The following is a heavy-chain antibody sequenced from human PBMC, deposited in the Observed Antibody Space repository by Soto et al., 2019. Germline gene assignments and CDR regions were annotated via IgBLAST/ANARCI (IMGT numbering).Heavy chain of an antibody. J-gene: IGHJ5*02. CDR3: SRGGFWKFDP. D-gene: IGHD3-3*01. CDR2: IYHRGRT. Sequence: QVQLQESGPGLVKPSGTLSLTCAVSGESISSNNWWTWVRQPPGKGLEWIGEIYHRGRTNYNPSLKSRVTMSVDTSNNQFSLKLNSVTAADTAVYYCSRGGFWKFDPWGQGTLVTVSS. CDR1: GESISSNNW. V-gene: IGHV4-4*02.